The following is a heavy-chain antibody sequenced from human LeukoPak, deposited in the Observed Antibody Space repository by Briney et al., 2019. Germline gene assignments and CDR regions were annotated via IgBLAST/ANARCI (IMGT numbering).Heavy chain of an antibody. D-gene: IGHD3-22*01. Sequence: GGSLRLSCEASGFSFSGYDMHWVRQAPGKGLEWVALISHDGSNEYCADSVKGRFTISRENSINTLYLQMNSLRAEDTAVYYCARFDNSGDYSAYWGQGTLVTVSS. CDR1: GFSFSGYD. CDR3: ARFDNSGDYSAY. CDR2: ISHDGSNE. J-gene: IGHJ4*02. V-gene: IGHV3-30*03.